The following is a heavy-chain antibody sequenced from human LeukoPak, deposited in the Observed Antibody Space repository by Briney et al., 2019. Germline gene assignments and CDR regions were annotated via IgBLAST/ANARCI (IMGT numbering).Heavy chain of an antibody. D-gene: IGHD3-10*01. V-gene: IGHV4-34*01. CDR2: INHSGST. CDR1: GGSFSGYY. Sequence: SETLSLTCAVYGGSFSGYYWSWIRQPPGKGLEWIGEINHSGSTNYNPSLNSRATVSLDTSKNQFSLRLTSVTAADTAVYYCARSGTYQYSSAYDYWGQGNLVTVSS. J-gene: IGHJ4*01. CDR3: ARSGTYQYSSAYDY.